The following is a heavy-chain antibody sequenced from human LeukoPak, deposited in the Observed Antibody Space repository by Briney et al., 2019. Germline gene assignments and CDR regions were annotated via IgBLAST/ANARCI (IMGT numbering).Heavy chain of an antibody. CDR3: AKDTVITPRYSDY. D-gene: IGHD4-17*01. CDR1: GFTFRNYA. Sequence: PGGSLRLSCAASGFTFRNYAMSWVRQAPGKGLEWVSAISGSGGSTYYADSVKGRFTISRDNSKNTLYLQMNSLRADDTAVYCCAKDTVITPRYSDYWGQGTLVTVSS. J-gene: IGHJ4*02. CDR2: ISGSGGST. V-gene: IGHV3-23*01.